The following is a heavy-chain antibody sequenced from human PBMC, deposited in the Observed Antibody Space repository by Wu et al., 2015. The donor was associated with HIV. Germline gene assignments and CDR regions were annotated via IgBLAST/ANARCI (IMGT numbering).Heavy chain of an antibody. CDR2: INPLFGTT. J-gene: IGHJ6*02. CDR1: GDGFTSYA. CDR3: ARNTDSVATSLYSLGV. D-gene: IGHD5-12*01. V-gene: IGHV1-69*05. Sequence: QAQLVQFGDEVKKPGSSVKVACKASGDGFTSYAVSWVRQAPGQGLEWMGGINPLFGTTKHVQRFQDRVTFSTDESKNTVYMELSSLRNEDTAVYYCARNTDSVATSLYSLGVWGQGTTVTVSS.